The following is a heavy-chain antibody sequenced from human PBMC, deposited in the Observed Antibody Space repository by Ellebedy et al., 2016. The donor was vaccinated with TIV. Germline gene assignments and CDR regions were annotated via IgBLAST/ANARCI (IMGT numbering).Heavy chain of an antibody. CDR3: ARGINMRRAFDI. J-gene: IGHJ3*02. CDR2: NNYSGST. CDR1: NGSITSFY. Sequence: MPSETLSLTCTVSNGSITSFYWSWIRQSPGKGLEWIGYNNYSGSTNYNPSLKSRVTISIDTSKNQFSLKLSSVTAADTAVYYCARGINMRRAFDIWGQGAMVTVSS. V-gene: IGHV4-59*01. D-gene: IGHD2-2*01.